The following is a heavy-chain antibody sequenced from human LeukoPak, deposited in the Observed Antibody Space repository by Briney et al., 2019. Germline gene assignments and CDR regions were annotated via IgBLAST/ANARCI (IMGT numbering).Heavy chain of an antibody. Sequence: SSETLSPTCSVSGDSISNYYWSWIRQPADKGLEWIGRIYSSGSTNYNPSLRSRATMSVDTSKNQFSLKLNSVTAADTAVYYCARSPVVRGVVTFDYWGQGTLVTVSS. D-gene: IGHD3-10*01. CDR3: ARSPVVRGVVTFDY. V-gene: IGHV4-4*07. CDR1: GDSISNYY. J-gene: IGHJ4*02. CDR2: IYSSGST.